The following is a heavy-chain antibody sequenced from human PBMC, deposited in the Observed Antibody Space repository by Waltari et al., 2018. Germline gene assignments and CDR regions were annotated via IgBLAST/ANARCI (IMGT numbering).Heavy chain of an antibody. CDR1: GFFFGVSA. Sequence: EVQLVESGGDLVQPGGSLRLSCSASGFFFGVSARSWARQAPGQGLGWVGGISGGGGVTYYVDSVKGRFTGSRDNPNNKVYLQMNSLGVEDSAMYYCARMDSGTYTAHFEWWGQGTLVTVSS. CDR3: ARMDSGTYTAHFEW. J-gene: IGHJ4*02. CDR2: ISGGGGVT. D-gene: IGHD1-26*01. V-gene: IGHV3-23*04.